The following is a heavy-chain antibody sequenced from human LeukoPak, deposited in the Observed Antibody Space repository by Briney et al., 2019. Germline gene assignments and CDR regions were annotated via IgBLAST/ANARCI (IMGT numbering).Heavy chain of an antibody. CDR3: ASPDYSNYGGNYYGMDV. Sequence: GGSLRLSCAASGFTFSSYAMSWVRQAPGKGLEWVSSISSSSSYIYYADSVKGRFTISRDNAKNSLYLQMNSLRAEDTAVYYCASPDYSNYGGNYYGMDVWGQGTTVTVSS. CDR1: GFTFSSYA. D-gene: IGHD4-4*01. V-gene: IGHV3-21*01. J-gene: IGHJ6*02. CDR2: ISSSSSYI.